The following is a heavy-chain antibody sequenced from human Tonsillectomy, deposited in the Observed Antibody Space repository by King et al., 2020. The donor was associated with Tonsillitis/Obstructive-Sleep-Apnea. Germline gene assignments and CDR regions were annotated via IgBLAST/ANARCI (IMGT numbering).Heavy chain of an antibody. V-gene: IGHV1-69*12. D-gene: IGHD2-2*01. CDR2: IIPIFGTA. CDR3: ARIVVVPAAMRDYYYMDV. Sequence: QLVQSGAEVKKPGSSVKVSCKASGGTFSSYAISWVRQAPGQGLEWMGGIIPIFGTANYAQKFQGRVTIIADESTSTAYMELSSLRSEDTAVYYCARIVVVPAAMRDYYYMDVWGKGTTVTVSS. CDR1: GGTFSSYA. J-gene: IGHJ6*03.